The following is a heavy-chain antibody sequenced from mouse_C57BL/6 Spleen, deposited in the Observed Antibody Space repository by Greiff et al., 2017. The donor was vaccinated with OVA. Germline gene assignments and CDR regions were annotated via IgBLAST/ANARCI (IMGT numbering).Heavy chain of an antibody. CDR1: GFTFSDYG. CDR3: ARGGLRGDY. D-gene: IGHD2-4*01. Sequence: DVMLVESGGGLVKPGGSLKLSCAASGFTFSDYGMHWVRQAPEKGLEWVAYISSGSSTIYYADTVTGRFTIARDNAKNTLFLHMTSLRSEDTAMYYCARGGLRGDYWGQGTTLTVSS. J-gene: IGHJ2*01. V-gene: IGHV5-17*01. CDR2: ISSGSSTI.